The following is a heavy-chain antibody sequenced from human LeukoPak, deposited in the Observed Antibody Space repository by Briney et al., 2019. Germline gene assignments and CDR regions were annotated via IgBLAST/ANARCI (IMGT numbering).Heavy chain of an antibody. Sequence: GASVKVSCKASGYTFTSYDINWVRQATGQGLEWMGWMNPNSGNTGYAQKFQGRVTMTRNTSISTAYMELSSLRFEDTAVYYCARGRRQQLANYYYYYMDVWGKGTTVTVSS. CDR3: ARGRRQQLANYYYYYMDV. V-gene: IGHV1-8*01. D-gene: IGHD6-13*01. J-gene: IGHJ6*03. CDR2: MNPNSGNT. CDR1: GYTFTSYD.